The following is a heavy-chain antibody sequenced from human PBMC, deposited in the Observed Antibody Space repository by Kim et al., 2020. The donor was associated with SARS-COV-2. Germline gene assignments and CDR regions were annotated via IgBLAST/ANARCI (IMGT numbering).Heavy chain of an antibody. V-gene: IGHV4-39*01. D-gene: IGHD4-17*01. CDR2: IYYSGST. CDR1: GGSISSSTYY. CDR3: ARGGVLTTVLTFFDY. J-gene: IGHJ4*02. Sequence: SETLSLTCTVSGGSISSSTYYWGWIRQPPGKGLEWIGSIYYSGSTYYNPSLKSRVTISVDTSKNQFSLKLTSVTAADTAVYFCARGGVLTTVLTFFDYWGQGTLVTVSS.